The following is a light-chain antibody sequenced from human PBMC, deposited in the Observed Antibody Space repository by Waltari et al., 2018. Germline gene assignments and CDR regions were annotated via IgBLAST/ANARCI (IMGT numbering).Light chain of an antibody. J-gene: IGKJ1*01. CDR1: RTTSSN. CDR3: QQYNNWPPWT. Sequence: ETVMTQSPATLSVSPGERATLSCRPSRTTSSNLAWYQKKPGQAPRLLIYGASIRATGVPARFSGSGSGKQFTLTIHSLQSEDFAVYYCQQYNNWPPWTFGQGTKVEIK. CDR2: GAS. V-gene: IGKV3-15*01.